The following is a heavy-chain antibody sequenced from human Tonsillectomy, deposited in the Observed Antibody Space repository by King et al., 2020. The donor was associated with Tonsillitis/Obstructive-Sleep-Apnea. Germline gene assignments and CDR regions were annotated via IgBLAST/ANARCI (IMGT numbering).Heavy chain of an antibody. J-gene: IGHJ6*02. CDR3: AFGGVNDCSSTSCYQGYYGMDV. D-gene: IGHD2-2*01. CDR1: GFTFSSYG. CDR2: ISYDGSNK. V-gene: IGHV3-30*03. Sequence: VQLVESGGGVVQPGRSLRLSCAASGFTFSSYGMHWVRQAPGKGLEWVAVISYDGSNKYYADSVKGRFTISRDNSTNTLYLQMNSLRAEDPAVYYCAFGGVNDCSSTSCYQGYYGMDVWGQGTTVTVSS.